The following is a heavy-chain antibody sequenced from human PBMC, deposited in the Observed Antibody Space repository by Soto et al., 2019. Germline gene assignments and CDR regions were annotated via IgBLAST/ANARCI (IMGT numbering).Heavy chain of an antibody. CDR1: GYTFTSYG. Sequence: QVQLVQSGAEVKKPGASVKVSCKASGYTFTSYGISWVRQAPGQGLEWMGWISAYNGNTNYAQKLQGRVTMTTDTSTSTAYMELSSLRSDDTAVYYCARFLGYDYVWGSYRYTWYDYWGQGTLVTVSS. CDR3: ARFLGYDYVWGSYRYTWYDY. CDR2: ISAYNGNT. J-gene: IGHJ4*02. D-gene: IGHD3-16*02. V-gene: IGHV1-18*01.